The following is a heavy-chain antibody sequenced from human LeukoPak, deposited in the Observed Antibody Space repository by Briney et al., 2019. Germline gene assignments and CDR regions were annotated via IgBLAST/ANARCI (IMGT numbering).Heavy chain of an antibody. CDR3: ARDPHYYDSRGYYYVLDY. Sequence: SVKVSCKASGGTFSSYAISWVRQAPGQGLEWMGGIIPIFGTANYAQKFQGRVTITADKSTSTAYMELSSLRSEDTAVYYCARDPHYYDSRGYYYVLDYWGQGTLVTVSS. D-gene: IGHD3-22*01. CDR2: IIPIFGTA. J-gene: IGHJ4*02. CDR1: GGTFSSYA. V-gene: IGHV1-69*06.